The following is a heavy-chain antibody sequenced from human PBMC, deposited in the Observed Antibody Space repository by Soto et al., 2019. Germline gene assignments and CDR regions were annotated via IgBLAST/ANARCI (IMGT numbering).Heavy chain of an antibody. V-gene: IGHV3-23*01. CDR3: AKRLPYLNWYYGMDV. Sequence: GGSLRLSCAASGFTFSSFGMSWVRQAPGKGLEWVSVISAGGGITYYADSVKGRFTISRDNSKNTLFLQMNSLRAEDTAVYYCAKRLPYLNWYYGMDVWGQGTTVTVSS. J-gene: IGHJ6*02. D-gene: IGHD1-20*01. CDR1: GFTFSSFG. CDR2: ISAGGGIT.